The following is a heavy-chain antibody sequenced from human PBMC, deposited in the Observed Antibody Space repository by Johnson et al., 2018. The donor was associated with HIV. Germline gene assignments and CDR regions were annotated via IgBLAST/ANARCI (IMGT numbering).Heavy chain of an antibody. Sequence: VQLVESGGGVVRPGGSLRLSCAASGFTFDDYGMSWVRQAPGKGLEWVSGINWNGGSTGYADSVKGRFTISSDNAKNSLYLQMNGLRAEDTALYYCARRINYDSSGVYLGDAFDIWGQGTMVTVSS. V-gene: IGHV3-20*04. CDR3: ARRINYDSSGVYLGDAFDI. J-gene: IGHJ3*02. CDR2: INWNGGST. D-gene: IGHD3-22*01. CDR1: GFTFDDYG.